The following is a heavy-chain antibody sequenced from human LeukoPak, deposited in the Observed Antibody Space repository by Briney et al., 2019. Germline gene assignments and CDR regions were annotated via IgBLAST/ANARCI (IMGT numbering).Heavy chain of an antibody. V-gene: IGHV4-59*01. Sequence: SETLSLTCTVSGNSSSSYYWSWIRQPPGKGLEWIGYIYYSGGTNYNPSLKSRVTISLDTSKNHFSLKLRSVTAADTAVYYCARQFTSSSFDSWGQGTPATVSS. J-gene: IGHJ4*02. CDR1: GNSSSSYY. D-gene: IGHD6-6*01. CDR3: ARQFTSSSFDS. CDR2: IYYSGGT.